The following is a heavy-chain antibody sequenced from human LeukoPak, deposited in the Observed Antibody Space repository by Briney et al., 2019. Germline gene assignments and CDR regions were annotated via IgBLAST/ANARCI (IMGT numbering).Heavy chain of an antibody. CDR1: VFTFYDEA. V-gene: IGHV3-43*02. Sequence: GGSLRLSCAASVFTFYDEAMHWVRQAPGKGLEWVSLISGDGGSTYYADSVKGRFTISRDNSKNSLYLQMNSLRTEDTALYYCAKDMSQYCSGGSCYSIDYWGQGTLVTVSS. D-gene: IGHD2-15*01. CDR3: AKDMSQYCSGGSCYSIDY. CDR2: ISGDGGST. J-gene: IGHJ4*02.